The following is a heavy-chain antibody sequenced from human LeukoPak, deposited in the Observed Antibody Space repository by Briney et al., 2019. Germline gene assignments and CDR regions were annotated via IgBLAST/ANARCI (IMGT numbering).Heavy chain of an antibody. V-gene: IGHV4-38-2*01. J-gene: IGHJ5*02. CDR1: AYSIGSGYY. CDR3: ARHDFYSNYPHNWFDP. D-gene: IGHD4-11*01. Sequence: SETLSLTCAVSAYSIGSGYYWGWIRQPPGKGLEWIGSFYHSGSTYYIPSLKSRVTISVDTSKNQFSLKLSSVTAADTAVYYCARHDFYSNYPHNWFDPWGQGTLVTVSS. CDR2: FYHSGST.